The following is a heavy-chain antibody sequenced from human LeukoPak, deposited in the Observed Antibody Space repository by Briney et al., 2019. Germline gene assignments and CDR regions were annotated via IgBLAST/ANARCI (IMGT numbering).Heavy chain of an antibody. D-gene: IGHD6-13*01. V-gene: IGHV3-21*01. CDR2: ISSSSSYI. J-gene: IGHJ5*02. CDR1: GFTFSSYS. CDR3: ARDRRIAAAGRAGAKWFDP. Sequence: SGGSLRLSCAASGFTFSSYSMNWVRQAPGKGLEWVSSISSSSSYIYYADSVKGRFTISRDNAKNSLCLQMNSLRAEDTAVYYCARDRRIAAAGRAGAKWFDPWGQGTLVTVSS.